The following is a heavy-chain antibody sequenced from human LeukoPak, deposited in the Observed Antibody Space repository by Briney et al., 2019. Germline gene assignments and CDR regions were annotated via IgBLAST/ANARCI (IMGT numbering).Heavy chain of an antibody. D-gene: IGHD5-12*01. CDR2: ISYDGSNK. V-gene: IGHV3-30*04. CDR1: GFTFSSYA. J-gene: IGHJ4*02. CDR3: AKIRYSGYDHSDYFDY. Sequence: GRSLRLSCAASGFTFSSYAMHWVRQAPGKGLEWVAVISYDGSNKYYADSVKGRFTISRDNSKNTLYLQMNSLRAEDTAVYYCAKIRYSGYDHSDYFDYWGQGTLVTVSS.